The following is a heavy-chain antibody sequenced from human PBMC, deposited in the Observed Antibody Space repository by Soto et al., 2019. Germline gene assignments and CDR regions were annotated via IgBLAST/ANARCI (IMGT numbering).Heavy chain of an antibody. CDR3: ARGRRDSSGWPQPNDY. CDR1: SGSFSGYY. V-gene: IGHV4-34*01. Sequence: SETLSLTCAVYSGSFSGYYWSWIRQPPGKGLEWIGEINHSGSTKYNASLKSRVTISVDTSKNQFSLKLSSVTAADTAVYYCARGRRDSSGWPQPNDYWGQGTLATVS. CDR2: INHSGST. J-gene: IGHJ4*02. D-gene: IGHD6-19*01.